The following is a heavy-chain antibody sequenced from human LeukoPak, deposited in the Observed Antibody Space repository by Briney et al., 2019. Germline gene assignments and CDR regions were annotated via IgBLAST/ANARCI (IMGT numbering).Heavy chain of an antibody. CDR1: GYTFTGYY. Sequence: ASVKVSCKASGYTFTGYYMHWVRQAPGQGLEWMGWINPNSGSTSYAQKFQGRVTMTRDTSTSTVYMELSSLRSEDTAVYYCARDRVVVPAAFDYWGQGTLVTVSS. CDR3: ARDRVVVPAAFDY. D-gene: IGHD2-2*01. J-gene: IGHJ4*02. CDR2: INPNSGST. V-gene: IGHV1-46*01.